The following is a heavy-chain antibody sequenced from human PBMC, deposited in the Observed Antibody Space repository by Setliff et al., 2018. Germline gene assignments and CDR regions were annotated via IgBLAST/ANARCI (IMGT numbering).Heavy chain of an antibody. Sequence: SVKVSCKTSRGTFSNYAISWVRQAPGQGLEWMGGTTPIFTTANYAQKFQGRVTITADESTSTAYVELSSLKSEDTAVYYCARSPFPVDTVMVTTFDSWGQGTLVTVSS. J-gene: IGHJ4*02. V-gene: IGHV1-69*13. D-gene: IGHD5-18*01. CDR2: TTPIFTTA. CDR1: RGTFSNYA. CDR3: ARSPFPVDTVMVTTFDS.